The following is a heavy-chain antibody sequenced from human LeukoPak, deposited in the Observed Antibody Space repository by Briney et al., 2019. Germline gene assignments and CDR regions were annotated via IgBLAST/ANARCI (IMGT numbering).Heavy chain of an antibody. Sequence: ASVKVSCKASGGTFSSYAISWVRQAPGQGLEWMGGIIPIFGTANYAQKFQGRVTMTRNTSISTAYMELSSLRSEDTAVYYCARGVAPLDWGQGTLVTVSS. CDR3: ARGVAPLD. J-gene: IGHJ4*02. D-gene: IGHD5-12*01. CDR2: IIPIFGTA. V-gene: IGHV1-69*05. CDR1: GGTFSSYA.